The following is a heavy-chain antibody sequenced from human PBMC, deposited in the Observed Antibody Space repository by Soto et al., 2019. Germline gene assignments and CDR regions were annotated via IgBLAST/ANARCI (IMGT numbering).Heavy chain of an antibody. Sequence: GGSLRLSCAASGFTFSSYAMSWVRQAPGKGLEWVSAISGSGGSTYYADSVKGRFTISRDNSKNTLYLQMNSLRAEDTAVYYCARGLPAAPRRKNYGSGLYYYYMDVWGKGTTVTVSS. CDR1: GFTFSSYA. J-gene: IGHJ6*03. V-gene: IGHV3-23*01. CDR3: ARGLPAAPRRKNYGSGLYYYYMDV. D-gene: IGHD3-10*01. CDR2: ISGSGGST.